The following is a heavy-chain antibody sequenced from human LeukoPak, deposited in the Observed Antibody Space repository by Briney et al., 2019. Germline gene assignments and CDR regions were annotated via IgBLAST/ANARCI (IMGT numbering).Heavy chain of an antibody. J-gene: IGHJ4*02. CDR2: ISGSGGST. D-gene: IGHD5-18*01. V-gene: IGHV3-23*01. CDR3: AKGGGIQLWLLPAIDY. Sequence: GGSLRLSCAASGFTFSSYAMSWVRQAPGKGLEWVSAISGSGGSTYYADSVKGRLTISRDNSKNTLYLQMNSLRAEDTAVYYCAKGGGIQLWLLPAIDYWGQGTLVTVSS. CDR1: GFTFSSYA.